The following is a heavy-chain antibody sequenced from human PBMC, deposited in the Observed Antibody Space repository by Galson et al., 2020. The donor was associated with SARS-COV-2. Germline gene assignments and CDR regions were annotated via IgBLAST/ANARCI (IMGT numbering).Heavy chain of an antibody. Sequence: SETLSLTCTVSGDSISSGSYYWSWIRQPAGKGLEWLGRIYTSGSTNYNPSLQSRVPISVDTSKNQFSLKLSSVTAADTAVYYCARDFSGTIDYWGQGTLVTVSS. CDR2: IYTSGST. D-gene: IGHD1-1*01. J-gene: IGHJ4*02. V-gene: IGHV4-61*02. CDR3: ARDFSGTIDY. CDR1: GDSISSGSYY.